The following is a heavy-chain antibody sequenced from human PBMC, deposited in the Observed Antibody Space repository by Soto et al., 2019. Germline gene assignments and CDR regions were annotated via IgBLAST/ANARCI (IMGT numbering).Heavy chain of an antibody. D-gene: IGHD3-9*01. Sequence: PGGSLRLSCAASGFTFSTYAMAWVRQAPGKGLEWVSGVSASGLNTDYADPVKGRFYISRDNSKNTVSLHMNSLRAEDTAVYYCATLTLLRYFDWLSDAFDIWGQGTMVTVSS. CDR3: ATLTLLRYFDWLSDAFDI. CDR2: VSASGLNT. V-gene: IGHV3-23*01. J-gene: IGHJ3*02. CDR1: GFTFSTYA.